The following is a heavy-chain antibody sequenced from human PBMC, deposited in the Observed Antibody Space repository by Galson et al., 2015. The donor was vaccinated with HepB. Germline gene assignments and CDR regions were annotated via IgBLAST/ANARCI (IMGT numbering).Heavy chain of an antibody. CDR1: GYTFNXYA. Sequence: SVKVSCKXPGYTFNXYALSWVRQAXGQGLEXXGWINTXXGNPTXAQDFTGRFXSSLDTSVTTAYLQISSLXTEDTAVYYCARSXYYDSGSYYNAWFDPWGQGTLVTVSS. V-gene: IGHV7-4-1*02. D-gene: IGHD3-10*01. CDR2: INTXXGNP. J-gene: IGHJ5*02. CDR3: ARSXYYDSGSYYNAWFDP.